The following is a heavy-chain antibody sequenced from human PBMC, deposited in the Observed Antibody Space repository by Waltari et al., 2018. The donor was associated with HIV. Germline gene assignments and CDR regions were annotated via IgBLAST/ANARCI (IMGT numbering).Heavy chain of an antibody. CDR2: IKQDGSEK. CDR1: GFTFSSYW. V-gene: IGHV3-7*01. CDR3: ARDWGVRGVMRY. J-gene: IGHJ4*02. Sequence: EVQLVESGGGLVQPGGSLRLSCAAYGFTFSSYWMSWVRQAPGKGLEWVANIKQDGSEKYYVDSVKGRFTISRDNAKNSLYLQMNSLRAEDTAVYYCARDWGVRGVMRYWGQGTLVTVSS. D-gene: IGHD3-10*01.